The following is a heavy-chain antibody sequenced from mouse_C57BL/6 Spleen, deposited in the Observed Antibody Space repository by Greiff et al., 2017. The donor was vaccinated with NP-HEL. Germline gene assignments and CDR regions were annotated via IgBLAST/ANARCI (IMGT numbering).Heavy chain of an antibody. Sequence: QVQLQQPGAELVKPGASVKLSCKASGYTFTSYWMHWVKQRPGQGLEWIGMIHPNSGSTNYNEKFKSKATLTVDKSSSTAYMQLSSLTSEDSAVYYCARGGWLLGGWAMDYWGQGTSVTVSS. J-gene: IGHJ4*01. CDR2: IHPNSGST. CDR3: ARGGWLLGGWAMDY. V-gene: IGHV1-64*01. D-gene: IGHD2-3*01. CDR1: GYTFTSYW.